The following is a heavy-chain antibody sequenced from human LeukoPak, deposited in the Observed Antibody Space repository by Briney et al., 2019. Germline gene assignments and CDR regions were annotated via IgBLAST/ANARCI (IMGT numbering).Heavy chain of an antibody. J-gene: IGHJ4*02. V-gene: IGHV3-30*03. CDR3: ARAGASIVVVPAALDY. CDR2: ISYDGSNK. Sequence: PGRSLRLSCAASGFTFSSYGMHWVRQAPGKGLEWVAVISYDGSNKYYADSVKGRFTISRDNSKNTLYLQMNSLRAEDTAVYYCARAGASIVVVPAALDYWGQGTLVTVSS. CDR1: GFTFSSYG. D-gene: IGHD2-2*01.